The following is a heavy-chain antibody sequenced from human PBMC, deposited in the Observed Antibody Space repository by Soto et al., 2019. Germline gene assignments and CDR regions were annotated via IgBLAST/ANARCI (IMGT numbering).Heavy chain of an antibody. V-gene: IGHV3-21*01. CDR2: ISSNSAYI. D-gene: IGHD6-13*01. CDR3: TRDASRDSSARGWFDP. CDR1: GFTFRGFT. J-gene: IGHJ5*02. Sequence: GSLQLCCAASGFTFRGFTMNWVRQAPGKGLEWVSTISSNSAYIYYTDALRGRFTISRGNAKNSLHLQMNSLRAEDTAVYYCTRDASRDSSARGWFDPWGPGTLVTVSS.